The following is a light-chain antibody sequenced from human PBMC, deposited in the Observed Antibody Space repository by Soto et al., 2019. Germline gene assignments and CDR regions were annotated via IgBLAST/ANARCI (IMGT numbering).Light chain of an antibody. J-gene: IGLJ1*01. CDR2: EVS. CDR1: SSDVGGYNY. CDR3: SSYAGSNNLV. Sequence: QSALTQPASVSGSPGQSITISCTGTSSDVGGYNYVSWSQQHPGKAPKLLISEVSNRPSGVSNRCSGSKSGNTASLTISGLQAEDEADYYCSSYAGSNNLVCGTGTKLTVL. V-gene: IGLV2-14*03.